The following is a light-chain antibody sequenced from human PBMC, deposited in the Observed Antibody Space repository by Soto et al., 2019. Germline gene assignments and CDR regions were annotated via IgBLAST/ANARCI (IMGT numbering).Light chain of an antibody. J-gene: IGLJ2*01. CDR2: RNN. CDR3: ATWDDSLSGLI. CDR1: GSSIRNNY. Sequence: QLVLTQPPSASGTPGQRVTISCFGSGSSIRNNYVDWYQQLPGAAPKPLIYRNNQRPAGVPDRVSGSKSGTSASLAISGLRSEDEADYYCATWDDSLSGLIFGGGTKLTVL. V-gene: IGLV1-47*01.